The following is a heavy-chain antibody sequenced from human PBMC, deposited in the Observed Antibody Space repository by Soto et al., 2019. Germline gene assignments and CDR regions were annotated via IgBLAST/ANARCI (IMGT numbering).Heavy chain of an antibody. J-gene: IGHJ6*02. CDR3: ASGGYCSGGSCYPGSTGYGMDV. CDR1: GGSISSYY. CDR2: IYYSGST. D-gene: IGHD2-15*01. V-gene: IGHV4-59*01. Sequence: PSETLSLTCTVSGGSISSYYWSWIRQPPGKGLEWIGYIYYSGSTNYNPSLKSRVTISVDTSKNQFSLKLSSVTAADTAAYYCASGGYCSGGSCYPGSTGYGMDVWGQGTTVTVSS.